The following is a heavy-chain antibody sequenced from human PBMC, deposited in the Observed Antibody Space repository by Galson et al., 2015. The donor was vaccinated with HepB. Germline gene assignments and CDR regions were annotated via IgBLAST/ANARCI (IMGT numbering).Heavy chain of an antibody. J-gene: IGHJ6*02. Sequence: SVKVSCKASGYTFTSYAMHWVRQAPGQRLEWMGWINAGNGNTKYSQKFQGRVTITRDTSASTAYMELSSLRSEDTAVYYCARDRGGIVVVPAEPSYGMDVWGQGTTVTVSS. CDR2: INAGNGNT. V-gene: IGHV1-3*01. CDR1: GYTFTSYA. D-gene: IGHD2-2*01. CDR3: ARDRGGIVVVPAEPSYGMDV.